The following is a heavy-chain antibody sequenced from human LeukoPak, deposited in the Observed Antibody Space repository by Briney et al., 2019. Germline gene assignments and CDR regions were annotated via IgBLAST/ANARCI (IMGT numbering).Heavy chain of an antibody. J-gene: IGHJ4*02. CDR3: ARDFQLYDSSGYPHFDY. V-gene: IGHV3-30*04. CDR2: ISYNGRKE. CDR1: GFSFENYA. D-gene: IGHD3-22*01. Sequence: GGSLRLSCAASGFSFENYAMHWVRQAPGKGLEWLAVISYNGRKEYYADSVKGRFTISRDNAKNSLYLQMNSLRAEDTAVYYCARDFQLYDSSGYPHFDYWGQGTLVTVSS.